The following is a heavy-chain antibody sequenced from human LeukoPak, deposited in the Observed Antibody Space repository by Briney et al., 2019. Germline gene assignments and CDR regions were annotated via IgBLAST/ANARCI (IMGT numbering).Heavy chain of an antibody. D-gene: IGHD3-3*01. J-gene: IGHJ4*02. CDR1: GFSLSTSGVG. CDR3: AHRQILEFFPPWDY. CDR2: IYWDDDK. Sequence: SGPTLVKPTQTLTLTCTFSGFSLSTSGVGVGWIRQPPGKALEWLALIYWDDDKRYNPSLKSRLTNTKDTSKTQVVLTMTNMDPVDTATYYCAHRQILEFFPPWDYWGQGTLVTVSS. V-gene: IGHV2-5*02.